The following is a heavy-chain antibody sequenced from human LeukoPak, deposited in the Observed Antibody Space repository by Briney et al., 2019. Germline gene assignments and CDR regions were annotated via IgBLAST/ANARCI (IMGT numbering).Heavy chain of an antibody. CDR2: ITGSGSNT. CDR3: ASGYTYYYYYTDV. D-gene: IGHD5-12*01. V-gene: IGHV3-23*01. CDR1: GFTFNTYP. Sequence: GGSLRLSCAASGFTFNTYPMSWVRQAPGKGLEWVSAITGSGSNTYYADSVKGRFTISRDNAKNTLYLQMNSLRAEDTAVYYCASGYTYYYYYTDVWGKGTTVTVSS. J-gene: IGHJ6*03.